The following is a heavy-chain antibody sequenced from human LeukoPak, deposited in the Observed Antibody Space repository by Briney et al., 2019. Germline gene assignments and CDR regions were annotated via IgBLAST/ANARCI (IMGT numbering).Heavy chain of an antibody. V-gene: IGHV3-11*06. Sequence: GGSLRLSCAASGFTFSDYYMSWIRQAPGKGLECVSYISRTTSYTNYADSVKGRFTISRDNAKDSLYLQMNSLRAEDTAVYYCARAFRGAEPMNAFDIWGQGTMVTVSS. CDR1: GFTFSDYY. J-gene: IGHJ3*02. CDR3: ARAFRGAEPMNAFDI. CDR2: ISRTTSYT. D-gene: IGHD1-14*01.